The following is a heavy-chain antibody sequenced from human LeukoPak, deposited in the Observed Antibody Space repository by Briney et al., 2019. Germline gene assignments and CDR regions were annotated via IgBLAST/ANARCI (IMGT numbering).Heavy chain of an antibody. CDR3: ARAGSGTNYYYMDV. CDR1: GYTFTGYY. D-gene: IGHD1-1*01. V-gene: IGHV1-2*02. Sequence: ASVKVSRKASGYTFTGYYMHWVRQAPGQGLEWMGWINPNSGGTNYAQKFQGRVTMTRDTSISTAYMELSRLRSDDTAVYYCARAGSGTNYYYMDVWGKGTTVTVSS. CDR2: INPNSGGT. J-gene: IGHJ6*03.